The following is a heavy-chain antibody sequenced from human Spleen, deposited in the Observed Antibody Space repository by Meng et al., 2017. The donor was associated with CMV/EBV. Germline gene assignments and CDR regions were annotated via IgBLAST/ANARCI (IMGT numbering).Heavy chain of an antibody. D-gene: IGHD4-17*01. Sequence: QGTLQEPGPGLVKPSEPLSLTRTVSGGSFSSYCWSWIRQPAGQGLEWIGRIYTSGSTNYTPSLKSRVTMSVDTSKNQFSLKLSSVTAADTAVYYCARGGKGYGDYWFDPWGQGTLVTVSS. J-gene: IGHJ5*02. CDR3: ARGGKGYGDYWFDP. CDR1: GGSFSSYC. CDR2: IYTSGST. V-gene: IGHV4-4*07.